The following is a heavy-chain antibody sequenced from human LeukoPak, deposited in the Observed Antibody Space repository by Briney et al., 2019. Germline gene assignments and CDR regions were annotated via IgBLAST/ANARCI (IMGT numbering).Heavy chain of an antibody. CDR1: GYTFTAYY. J-gene: IGHJ4*02. Sequence: GASVKVSFKASGYTFTAYYMHWVRQAPGQGLEWMGWINLNSGGTNYAQKFQDRVTMTRDTSISTASMALNRLRSDDTAVYYCATAPLNGYTSGWYSFDYWGQGTLVTVP. D-gene: IGHD6-19*01. CDR2: INLNSGGT. CDR3: ATAPLNGYTSGWYSFDY. V-gene: IGHV1-2*02.